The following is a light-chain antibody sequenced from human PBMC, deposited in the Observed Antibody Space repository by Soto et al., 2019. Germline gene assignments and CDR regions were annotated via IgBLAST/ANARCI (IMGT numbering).Light chain of an antibody. J-gene: IGKJ1*01. V-gene: IGKV3-15*01. CDR3: QQYGSSGT. CDR1: QSVSSN. Sequence: EIVMTQSPATLSVNPGERATLSCRASQSVSSNLAWYQQKPGQAPRLLIYGASTRATGIPARFSGSGSGTEFTLTISSLQSEDFAVYYCQQYGSSGTFGQGTKVDI. CDR2: GAS.